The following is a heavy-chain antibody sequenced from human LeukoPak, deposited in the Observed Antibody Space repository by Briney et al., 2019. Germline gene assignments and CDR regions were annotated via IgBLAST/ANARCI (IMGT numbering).Heavy chain of an antibody. J-gene: IGHJ4*02. V-gene: IGHV3-48*03. CDR1: GFPFSSYE. Sequence: GGPLRLSCAACGFPFSSYEMNWLRQAPGKGLEWVSYISSSGSTIYYADSVKGRFTISRDNAKNSLYLQMNSQRAEDTAVYYCARAGFYYFDYWGQGTLVTVSS. CDR2: ISSSGSTI. CDR3: ARAGFYYFDY. D-gene: IGHD3-3*01.